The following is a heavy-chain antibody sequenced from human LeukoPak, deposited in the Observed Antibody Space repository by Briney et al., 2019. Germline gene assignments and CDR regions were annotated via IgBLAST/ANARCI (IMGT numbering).Heavy chain of an antibody. CDR2: ISSSSSYT. V-gene: IGHV3-11*06. J-gene: IGHJ4*02. D-gene: IGHD3-10*01. CDR3: ARDNDGSGSYWFDY. CDR1: GFTFNDYY. Sequence: PGGSLRLSCAASGFTFNDYYMSWIRQAPGKGLEWVSYISSSSSYTNYADSVKGRFTISRDNAKNSLYLQMNSLRAEDTAVYYCARDNDGSGSYWFDYWGQGTLVTVSS.